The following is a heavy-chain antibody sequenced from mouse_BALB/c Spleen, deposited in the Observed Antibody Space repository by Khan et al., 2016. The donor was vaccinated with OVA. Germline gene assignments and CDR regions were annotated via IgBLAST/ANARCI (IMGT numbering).Heavy chain of an antibody. CDR3: AKFYYGGVADWYFDV. D-gene: IGHD1-1*02. J-gene: IGHJ1*01. Sequence: QVQLKESGPGLVAPSQSLSITCTVSGFSLTNYGVSWVRQPPGKGLEWLGVVWGDGSTNYHSVLRSRLSISNDNSKSQVLLKLNSLQTDDRATYYCAKFYYGGVADWYFDVWGAGTTVTVSS. V-gene: IGHV2-3*01. CDR1: GFSLTNYG. CDR2: VWGDGST.